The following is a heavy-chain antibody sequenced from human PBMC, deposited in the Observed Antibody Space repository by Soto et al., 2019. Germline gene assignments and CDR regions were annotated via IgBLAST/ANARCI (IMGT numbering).Heavy chain of an antibody. J-gene: IGHJ4*02. D-gene: IGHD6-19*01. CDR3: ASAGGLGAVAADY. V-gene: IGHV4-30-2*01. CDR2: IYHSGST. CDR1: GGSISSGGYS. Sequence: QLQLQESSTGLVKPSQTLSLTCAVSGGSISSGGYSWSWIRQPPGKGLEWIGYIYHSGSTYYNPSLKSRVTISVDRSKNQFSLKLSSVTAADTALYYCASAGGLGAVAADYWGQGTLVTVSS.